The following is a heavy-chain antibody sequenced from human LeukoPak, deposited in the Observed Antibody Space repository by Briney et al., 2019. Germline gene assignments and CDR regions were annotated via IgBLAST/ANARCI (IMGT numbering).Heavy chain of an antibody. CDR2: IIPIFGTA. J-gene: IGHJ4*02. CDR1: GGTFSSYA. D-gene: IGHD3-22*01. V-gene: IGHV1-69*06. Sequence: ASVKVSCKASGGTFSSYAISWVRQAPGQGLEWMGGIIPIFGTANYAQKFQGRVTITADKSTSTAYMELSSLRSEDTAVYYCARDPGLGYDSSGYYYLDYWGQGTLVTVSS. CDR3: ARDPGLGYDSSGYYYLDY.